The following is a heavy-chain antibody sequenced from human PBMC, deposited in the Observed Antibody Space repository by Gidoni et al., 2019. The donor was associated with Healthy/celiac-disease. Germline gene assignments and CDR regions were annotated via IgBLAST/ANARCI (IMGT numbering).Heavy chain of an antibody. J-gene: IGHJ4*02. CDR3: ARPIFGVASFDY. CDR1: GGSISSSSYY. CDR2: IYYSGST. V-gene: IGHV4-39*01. D-gene: IGHD3-3*01. Sequence: QLQLQESGPGLVKPSETLSLTCTVSGGSISSSSYYWGWIRQPPGKGLEWIGSIYYSGSTYYNPSLKSRVTISVDTSKNQFSLKLSSVTAADTAVYYCARPIFGVASFDYWGQGTLVTVSS.